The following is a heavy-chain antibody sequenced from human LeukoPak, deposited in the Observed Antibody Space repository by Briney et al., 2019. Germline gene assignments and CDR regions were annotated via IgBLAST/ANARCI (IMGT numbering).Heavy chain of an antibody. CDR2: IYTSGST. J-gene: IGHJ6*02. V-gene: IGHV4-61*02. D-gene: IGHD1-14*01. CDR1: GGSISSGSYY. Sequence: SQTLPLTCTVSGGSISSGSYYWSWIRQPAGKGLEWIGRIYTSGSTNYNPSLKSRVTISVDTSKNQFSLKLNSVTAADTAVYYCAREPAGYYYGMDVWGQGTTVTVSS. CDR3: AREPAGYYYGMDV.